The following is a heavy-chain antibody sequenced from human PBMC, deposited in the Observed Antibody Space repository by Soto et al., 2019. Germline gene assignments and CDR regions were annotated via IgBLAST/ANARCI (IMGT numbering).Heavy chain of an antibody. CDR1: GYTFTSYG. CDR3: ARVSRLLWFGELLSTRNEHLVY. J-gene: IGHJ4*02. CDR2: ISAYNGNT. V-gene: IGHV1-18*01. D-gene: IGHD3-10*01. Sequence: ASVKVSCKASGYTFTSYGISWVRQAPGQGLEWMGWISAYNGNTNYAQKLQGRVTLTTDTSTSTAYMELRSLRSDDTAVYYCARVSRLLWFGELLSTRNEHLVYWRQGTLVTVSS.